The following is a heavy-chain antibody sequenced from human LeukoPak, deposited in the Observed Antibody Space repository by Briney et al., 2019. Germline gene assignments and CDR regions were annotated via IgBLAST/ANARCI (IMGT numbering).Heavy chain of an antibody. CDR3: AKVRSGWYLFDY. D-gene: IGHD6-19*01. J-gene: IGHJ4*02. V-gene: IGHV3-23*01. CDR1: GFTFSIYS. Sequence: AGGSLRLSCAASGFTFSIYSMNWVRQAPGKGLEWVSAISGSGGSTYYADSVKGRFTISRDNSKNTLYLQMNSLRAEDTAVYYCAKVRSGWYLFDYWGQGTLVTVSS. CDR2: ISGSGGST.